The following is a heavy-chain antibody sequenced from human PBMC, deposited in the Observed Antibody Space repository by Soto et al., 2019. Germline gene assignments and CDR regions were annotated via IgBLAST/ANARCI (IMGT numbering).Heavy chain of an antibody. J-gene: IGHJ6*02. V-gene: IGHV3-48*02. CDR1: GFTFSSYS. CDR2: ISSSSSTI. D-gene: IGHD6-6*01. Sequence: EVQLVESGGGLVQPGGSLRLSCAASGFTFSSYSMNWVRQAPGKGLEGVSYISSSSSTIYYADSVKGRFTISRDNAKNSLYLQMNSLRDEDTAVYYCARPEYSSSSYGMDVWGHGTTVTVSS. CDR3: ARPEYSSSSYGMDV.